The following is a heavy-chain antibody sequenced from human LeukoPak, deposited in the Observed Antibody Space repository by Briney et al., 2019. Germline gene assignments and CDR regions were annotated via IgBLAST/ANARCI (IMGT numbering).Heavy chain of an antibody. V-gene: IGHV4-61*02. Sequence: SETLSLTCTVSGGSISSGSYYWSWIRQPAGKGLEWIGRIYTSGSTNYNPSLKSRVTISVDTSKNQFSLKLSSVTAADTAVYYCARATTGGYYNCWGQGTLVTVSP. D-gene: IGHD3-22*01. CDR3: ARATTGGYYNC. CDR2: IYTSGST. CDR1: GGSISSGSYY. J-gene: IGHJ4*02.